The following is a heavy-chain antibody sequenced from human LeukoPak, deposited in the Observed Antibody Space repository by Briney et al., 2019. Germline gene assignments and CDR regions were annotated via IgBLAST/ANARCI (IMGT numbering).Heavy chain of an antibody. CDR1: GFTFSSYA. V-gene: IGHV3-23*01. D-gene: IGHD3-10*01. J-gene: IGHJ4*02. Sequence: GGSLRLSCAASGFTFSSYAMTWVRQAPGKGLDWVAAISGSGGSTYYADSVKGRFTISRDNSKNTLYLQMNSLRAEDTAVYYCAKRGVDGDYFDYWGQGTLVTVSS. CDR3: AKRGVDGDYFDY. CDR2: ISGSGGST.